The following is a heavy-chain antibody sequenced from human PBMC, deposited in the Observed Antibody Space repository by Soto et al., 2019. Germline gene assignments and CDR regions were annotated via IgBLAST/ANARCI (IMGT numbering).Heavy chain of an antibody. CDR2: STYTGVT. V-gene: IGHV4-31*03. D-gene: IGHD3-16*01. Sequence: SETRSRTGTVSGGCLRDFGHFWTWIRQRPGRGLDWLAYSTYTGVTSYSPSLQSRISISLYTSKNHFSLPLNSLSSAGSPPSNCATDCGGPPLNRFDSWGHGTLVTVSS. CDR3: ATDCGGPPLNRFDS. J-gene: IGHJ5*01. CDR1: GGCLRDFGHF.